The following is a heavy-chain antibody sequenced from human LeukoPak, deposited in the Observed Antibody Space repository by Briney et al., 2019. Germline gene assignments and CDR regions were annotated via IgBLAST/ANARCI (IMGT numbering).Heavy chain of an antibody. Sequence: GGSLRLSCAASGFTFSSYWMSWVRQAPGKGREWVANIKQDGSEKYYVDSVKGRFTISRDNAKNSLYLQMNSLRAEDTALYYCAKDSGGGGVVLLYYFDYWGQGTLVTVSS. CDR1: GFTFSSYW. CDR3: AKDSGGGGVVLLYYFDY. J-gene: IGHJ4*02. CDR2: IKQDGSEK. V-gene: IGHV3-7*03. D-gene: IGHD2-15*01.